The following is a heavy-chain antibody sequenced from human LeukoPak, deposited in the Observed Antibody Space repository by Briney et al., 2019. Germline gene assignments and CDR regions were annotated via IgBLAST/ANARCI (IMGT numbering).Heavy chain of an antibody. V-gene: IGHV1-69*13. D-gene: IGHD3-3*01. CDR2: IIPIFGTA. CDR3: ARTEYDFWSGYYLGFDY. Sequence: SVKVSCKASGGTFSSYAISWVRQAPGQGLEWMGGIIPIFGTANYAQKFQGRVTITADESTSTAYMELSSLRSEDTAVYYCARTEYDFWSGYYLGFDYWGQGTLVTVSS. CDR1: GGTFSSYA. J-gene: IGHJ4*02.